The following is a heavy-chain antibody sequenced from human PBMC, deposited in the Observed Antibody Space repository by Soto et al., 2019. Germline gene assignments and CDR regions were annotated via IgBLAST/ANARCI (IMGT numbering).Heavy chain of an antibody. CDR3: ARGKTPSYYYGSGSYYNSYYYYMDV. D-gene: IGHD3-10*01. V-gene: IGHV4-34*01. Sequence: SETLSLTCAVYGGSFSGYYWSWIRQPPGKGLEWIGEINHSGSTNYNPSLKSRVTISVDTSKNQFSLKLSSVTAADTAVYYCARGKTPSYYYGSGSYYNSYYYYMDVWGKGTTVTVSS. CDR2: INHSGST. J-gene: IGHJ6*03. CDR1: GGSFSGYY.